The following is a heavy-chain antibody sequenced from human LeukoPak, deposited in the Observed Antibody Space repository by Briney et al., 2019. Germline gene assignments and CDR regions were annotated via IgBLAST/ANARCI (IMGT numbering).Heavy chain of an antibody. D-gene: IGHD5-24*01. CDR1: GGTFSSYA. V-gene: IGHV1-69*04. CDR3: ARDEPSDGYNYFDY. CDR2: IIPIFDIT. J-gene: IGHJ4*02. Sequence: SVKVSCKASGGTFSSYAISWVRQAPGQGLAWMGRIIPIFDITDHAQKFQGRVTIIADKSTSTAYMELSSLRSEDTAVYYCARDEPSDGYNYFDYWGQGTLVTVSS.